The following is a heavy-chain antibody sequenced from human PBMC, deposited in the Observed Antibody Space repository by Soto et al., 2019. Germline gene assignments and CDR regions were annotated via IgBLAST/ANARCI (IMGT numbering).Heavy chain of an antibody. Sequence: GGPLRLSCEVYGFTFSDYHMSWIRQAPGKGLEWVSDISNSSSYTKYADSVKGRITVSRDNAKNSLYLQINSLRAEDTAVYYCASGRIAARPPLNYWGQGTLVTVSS. J-gene: IGHJ4*02. CDR2: ISNSSSYT. V-gene: IGHV3-11*06. D-gene: IGHD6-6*01. CDR3: ASGRIAARPPLNY. CDR1: GFTFSDYH.